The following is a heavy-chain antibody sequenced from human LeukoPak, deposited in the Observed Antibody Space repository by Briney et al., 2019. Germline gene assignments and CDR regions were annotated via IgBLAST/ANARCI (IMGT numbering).Heavy chain of an antibody. J-gene: IGHJ4*02. CDR3: AKGRSGSSQYIGDY. CDR2: ISGSGSST. Sequence: GGSLRLSCAASGFTFSSYAMSWVRQAPGKGLEWVSSISGSGSSTYYADSVKGRFTISRDNSKNTLNLQMNSLRAEDTAVYYCAKGRSGSSQYIGDYWGQGTLVTVSS. CDR1: GFTFSSYA. V-gene: IGHV3-23*01. D-gene: IGHD6-6*01.